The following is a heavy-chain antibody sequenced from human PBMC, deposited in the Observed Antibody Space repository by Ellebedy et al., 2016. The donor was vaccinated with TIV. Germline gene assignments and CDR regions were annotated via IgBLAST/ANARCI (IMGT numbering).Heavy chain of an antibody. CDR2: IIPIFGTA. CDR3: ARDYGGNLFDY. CDR1: GGTFSSYA. J-gene: IGHJ4*02. D-gene: IGHD4-23*01. V-gene: IGHV1-69*06. Sequence: SVKVSXXASGGTFSSYAISWVRQAPGQGLEWMGGIIPIFGTANYAQKFQGRVTITADKSTSTAYMELSSLRSEDTAVYYCARDYGGNLFDYWGQGTLVTVSS.